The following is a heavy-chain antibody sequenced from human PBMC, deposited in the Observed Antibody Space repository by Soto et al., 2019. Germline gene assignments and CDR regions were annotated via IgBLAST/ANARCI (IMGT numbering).Heavy chain of an antibody. CDR2: IIPIFGTA. Sequence: QVQLVQSGAEVKKPGSSVKVSCKASGGTFSSYAISWVRQAPGQGLEWMGGIIPIFGTANYAQKFQGRVTITADESTSTADMELSSLRSEDTAVYYCARPYGDYVLYYYGMDVWGQGTTVTVSS. D-gene: IGHD4-17*01. CDR3: ARPYGDYVLYYYGMDV. V-gene: IGHV1-69*01. CDR1: GGTFSSYA. J-gene: IGHJ6*02.